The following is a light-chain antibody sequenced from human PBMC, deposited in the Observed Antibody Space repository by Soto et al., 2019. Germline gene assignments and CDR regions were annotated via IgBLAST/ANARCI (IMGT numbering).Light chain of an antibody. CDR1: QSVASNF. Sequence: EIVLTQSPGTLSLSPGERATLSCRASQSVASNFLAWFQQKPGQAPRLLVYGISSRATGIPDRISGSGSGTDFTLTINRLEPEDFAVYYCQQYGSSPTFGPGTKVDIK. CDR3: QQYGSSPT. J-gene: IGKJ3*01. CDR2: GIS. V-gene: IGKV3-20*01.